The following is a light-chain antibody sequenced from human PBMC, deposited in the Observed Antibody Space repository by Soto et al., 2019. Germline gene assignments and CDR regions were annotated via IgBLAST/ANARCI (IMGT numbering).Light chain of an antibody. CDR1: SGHSSYA. V-gene: IGLV4-69*01. CDR2: LNSDGSH. Sequence: QLVLTQSPSASASLGASVKLTCTLSSGHSSYAIAWHQQQPEKGTRYLLKLNSDGSHSKGDGMPDRFSGSSSGAERYLTISSLQSEDEADYYCQTWGTGIHYVFGTGTKLTVL. J-gene: IGLJ1*01. CDR3: QTWGTGIHYV.